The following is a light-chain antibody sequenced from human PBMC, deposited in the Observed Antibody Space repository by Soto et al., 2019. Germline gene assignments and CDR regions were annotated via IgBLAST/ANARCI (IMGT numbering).Light chain of an antibody. J-gene: IGKJ4*01. CDR1: QTLNNY. CDR3: QHSFSPLLT. CDR2: AAS. V-gene: IGKV1-39*01. Sequence: SSVSAKEGGRVASSCRASQTLNNYLTWFQQKPGKAPKVLIYAASTLQSGVPSRFSGSGSGAEFTLTISSLQPEDFATYYCQHSFSPLLTFGGVSMVDVK.